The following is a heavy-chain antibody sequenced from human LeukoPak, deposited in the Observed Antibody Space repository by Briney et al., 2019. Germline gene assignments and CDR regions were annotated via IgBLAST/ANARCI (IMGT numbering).Heavy chain of an antibody. CDR1: GFTFSTSW. CDR2: IRKDGGER. Sequence: GGSLRLSCAASGFTFSTSWMSWVRQAPGKGLEWLANIRKDGGERYYVDSVKGRFTISRDNSKNTLYLQMNSLRTEDTAVYYCARDLWKYSSSSFDYWGQGVLVTVSS. D-gene: IGHD6-6*01. J-gene: IGHJ4*02. CDR3: ARDLWKYSSSSFDY. V-gene: IGHV3-7*01.